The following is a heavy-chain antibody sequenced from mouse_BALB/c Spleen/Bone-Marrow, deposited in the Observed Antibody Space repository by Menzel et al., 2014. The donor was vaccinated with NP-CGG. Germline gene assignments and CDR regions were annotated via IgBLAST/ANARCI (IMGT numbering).Heavy chain of an antibody. Sequence: SEAELVKHETSVKLSYKASGYPFTSSWMHWVKQRPGQGLEWIGKINPSNGRPNYNEKFKSKATLTVDKSSSIAYMQRSSPTSEDSAVYYCARREGGGYFDYLVQGTTLTASS. J-gene: IGHJ2*01. CDR3: ARREGGGYFDY. V-gene: IGHV1S81*02. CDR2: INPSNGRP. D-gene: IGHD1-1*02. CDR1: GYPFTSSW.